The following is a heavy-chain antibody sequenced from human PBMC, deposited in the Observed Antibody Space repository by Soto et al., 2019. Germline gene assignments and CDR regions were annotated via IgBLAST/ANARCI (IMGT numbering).Heavy chain of an antibody. J-gene: IGHJ6*02. CDR3: ARDHSRRYSSSWYPEMRYYGMDV. V-gene: IGHV3-30-3*01. CDR2: ISYDGSNK. D-gene: IGHD6-13*01. Sequence: GGSLRLSCAASGFTFSSYAMHWVRQAPGKGLEWVAVISYDGSNKYYADSVKGRFTISRDNSKNTLYLQMNSLRAEDTAVYYCARDHSRRYSSSWYPEMRYYGMDVWGQGTTVTVSS. CDR1: GFTFSSYA.